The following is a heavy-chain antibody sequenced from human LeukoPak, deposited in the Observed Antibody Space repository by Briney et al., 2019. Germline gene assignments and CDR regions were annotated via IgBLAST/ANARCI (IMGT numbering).Heavy chain of an antibody. CDR3: ARHFGRSSYFYF. CDR2: ISYSGST. J-gene: IGHJ4*02. CDR1: SGSISDYY. Sequence: SETLSLTCTVSSGSISDYYWSWIRQPPGKGLEGIGYISYSGSTNSNPSLNSPVTISVDTSKSQCSLKLSSVTTADTGLYYCARHFGRSSYFYFWGQGILGTLSS. D-gene: IGHD2-15*01. V-gene: IGHV4-59*08.